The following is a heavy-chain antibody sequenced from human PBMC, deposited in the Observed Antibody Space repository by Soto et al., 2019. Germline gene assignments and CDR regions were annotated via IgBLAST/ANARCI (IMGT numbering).Heavy chain of an antibody. V-gene: IGHV1-58*02. CDR1: GYTFTSYY. Sequence: ASVKVSCKASGYTFTSYYMHWVRQAPGQGLEWVGWIIVGNGNTNYAQNFQERVTITRDMSTSTAYMELSSLRSEDTAVYYCAACRVGTRYYYDSSGHSDVWGQGTTVTVSS. CDR3: AACRVGTRYYYDSSGHSDV. J-gene: IGHJ6*02. CDR2: IIVGNGNT. D-gene: IGHD3-22*01.